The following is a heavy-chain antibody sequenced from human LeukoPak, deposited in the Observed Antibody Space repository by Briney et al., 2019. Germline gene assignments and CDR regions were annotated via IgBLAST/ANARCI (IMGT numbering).Heavy chain of an antibody. Sequence: GGSLRLSCAASGFTSSSYAMSWVRQPPGKGLEWVSAIGGTNGRTYYADSVKGRFTISRDNSMNTLYLQMNSLRDEDTAVYYCAKHYYDTSGTPRYFDYWGQGTLVTVSS. CDR3: AKHYYDTSGTPRYFDY. D-gene: IGHD3-22*01. CDR1: GFTSSSYA. CDR2: IGGTNGRT. J-gene: IGHJ4*02. V-gene: IGHV3-23*01.